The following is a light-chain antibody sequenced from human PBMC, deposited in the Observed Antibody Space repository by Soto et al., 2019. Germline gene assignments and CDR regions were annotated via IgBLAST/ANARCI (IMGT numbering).Light chain of an antibody. J-gene: IGKJ1*01. CDR1: QSGSTSY. Sequence: EIVLTQSPGTLSLSPGERATLSCRASQSGSTSYLAWYQQKPGQAPRLLIYGASSRATGIPDRFSGSGSGTDFTLTISRLEPEDFAVYYCQQYGSSPQWTFGQGTTVEIK. CDR3: QQYGSSPQWT. V-gene: IGKV3-20*01. CDR2: GAS.